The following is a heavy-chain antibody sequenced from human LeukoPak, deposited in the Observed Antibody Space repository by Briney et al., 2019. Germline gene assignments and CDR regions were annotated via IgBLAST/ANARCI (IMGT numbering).Heavy chain of an antibody. D-gene: IGHD3-22*01. CDR2: IYHSGST. CDR3: ARELRSYDSSGYYKL. J-gene: IGHJ4*02. CDR1: GYSISSGYY. V-gene: IGHV4-38-2*02. Sequence: SETLSLTCTVSGYSISSGYYWGWIRQPPGKGLEWIGSIYHSGSTYYNPSLKSRVTISVDTSKNQFSLKLSSVTAADTAVYYCARELRSYDSSGYYKLWGQGTLVTVSS.